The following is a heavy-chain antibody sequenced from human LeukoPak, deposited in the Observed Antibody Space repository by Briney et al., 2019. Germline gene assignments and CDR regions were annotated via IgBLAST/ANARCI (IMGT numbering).Heavy chain of an antibody. J-gene: IGHJ4*02. Sequence: ASVKVSCKASGYTFTSYGISWVRQAPGQGPEWMGWISAYSTYNGNTNYAQKFQGRVTMTTDTSTSTVYMALSNLRSEDTVVYYCSRDVVWGQGTLVTVSS. CDR1: GYTFTSYG. V-gene: IGHV1-18*01. CDR2: ISAYSTYNGNT. CDR3: SRDVV.